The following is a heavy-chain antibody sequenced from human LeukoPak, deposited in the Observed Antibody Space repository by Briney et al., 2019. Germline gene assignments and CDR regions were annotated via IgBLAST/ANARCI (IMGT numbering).Heavy chain of an antibody. CDR2: ISYDGSTE. Sequence: GMPLRLSCAASGLTFSSYSMHWVRQAPDRGLEGVAVISYDGSTEYYADSVKGRFTISRDNSKNTLYLQMNSLRAEDTAVYYCATKHTSGWYYLHYWGQGTLVTVSS. D-gene: IGHD6-19*01. CDR1: GLTFSSYS. V-gene: IGHV3-30*03. CDR3: ATKHTSGWYYLHY. J-gene: IGHJ4*02.